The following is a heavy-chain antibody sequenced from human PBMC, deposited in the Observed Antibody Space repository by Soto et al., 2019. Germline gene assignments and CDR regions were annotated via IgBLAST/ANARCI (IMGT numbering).Heavy chain of an antibody. Sequence: GGSLRLSCAASGFTFSNAWMSWVRQAPGKGLEWVGRIKSKTDGGTTDYAAPVKGRFTISRDDSKNTLYLQMNSLKTEDTAVYYCTTDQMKLVRLSIITGTTIEWNDYWGQGTLVTVSS. V-gene: IGHV3-15*01. J-gene: IGHJ4*02. CDR2: IKSKTDGGTT. D-gene: IGHD1-20*01. CDR3: TTDQMKLVRLSIITGTTIEWNDY. CDR1: GFTFSNAW.